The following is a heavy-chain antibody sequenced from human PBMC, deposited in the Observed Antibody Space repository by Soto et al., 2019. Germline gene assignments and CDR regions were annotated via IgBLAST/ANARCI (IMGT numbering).Heavy chain of an antibody. Sequence: GGSLRLSCAASGFTFSSYAMSWVRQAPGKGLEWVSAISGSGGSTYYADSVKGRFSISRDNSKNTLYLQMNSLRAEDTAVYYCAKDQYSSSWNWFDPWGRGTLVTVSS. V-gene: IGHV3-23*01. CDR2: ISGSGGST. CDR1: GFTFSSYA. J-gene: IGHJ5*02. D-gene: IGHD6-13*01. CDR3: AKDQYSSSWNWFDP.